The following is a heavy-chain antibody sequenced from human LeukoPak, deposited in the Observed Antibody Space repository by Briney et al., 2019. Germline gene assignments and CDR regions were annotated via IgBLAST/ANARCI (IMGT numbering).Heavy chain of an antibody. D-gene: IGHD3-16*01. CDR1: QSTFNNYS. CDR2: IWTDGLKK. CDR3: ARGELGGAFDL. J-gene: IGHJ3*01. V-gene: IGHV3-33*01. Sequence: PGPSLRLSCEASQSTFNNYSLHWGREAPGRVLEWVAFIWTDGLKKSYADSVKGRFTISSDPSKNIQFLQRNRRRVEETATYYCARGELGGAFDLCGRGTRVTVSS.